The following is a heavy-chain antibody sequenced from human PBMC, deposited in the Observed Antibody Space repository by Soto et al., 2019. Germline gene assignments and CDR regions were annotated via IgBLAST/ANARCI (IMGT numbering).Heavy chain of an antibody. CDR3: ARRAETNGWNGFGADKYHFDF. J-gene: IGHJ4*02. D-gene: IGHD1-1*01. CDR1: GYTFTSYD. V-gene: IGHV1-8*01. CDR2: MNPNTGNS. Sequence: ASVKVSCKASGYTFTSYDIYWVRQATGQGXEWMGWMNPNTGNSGYAQKFQGRVTMTSDTSISTAHMELSSLRSEDTAVYYCARRAETNGWNGFGADKYHFDFWGQGTLVTVSS.